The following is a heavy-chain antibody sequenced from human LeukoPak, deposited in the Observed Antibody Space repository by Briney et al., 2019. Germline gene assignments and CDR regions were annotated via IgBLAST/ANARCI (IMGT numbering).Heavy chain of an antibody. CDR3: ASGGQLVDY. D-gene: IGHD6-13*01. Sequence: GGSLRLSCAASGFSFSNYAMSWVRQAPGKGLEWVSAISGSGGTSYYADSVKGRFTISRDKSKNTLYLQMNSLRAEDTAVYYCASGGQLVDYWGQGTLVTVSS. J-gene: IGHJ4*02. CDR1: GFSFSNYA. CDR2: ISGSGGTS. V-gene: IGHV3-23*01.